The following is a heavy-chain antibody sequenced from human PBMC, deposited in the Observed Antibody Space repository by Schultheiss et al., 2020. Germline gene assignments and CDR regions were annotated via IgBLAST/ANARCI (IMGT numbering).Heavy chain of an antibody. D-gene: IGHD3-3*01. V-gene: IGHV3-7*01. CDR1: GFTFSSYG. CDR3: ARNSEWLFATNYGMDV. CDR2: IKQDGTET. Sequence: SLKISCAASGFTFSSYGMHWVRQAPGKGLEWVANIKQDGTETYYVDSVKGRFTISRDNSKNTLYLQMNSLRAEDTAVYYCARNSEWLFATNYGMDVWGQGTTVTVSS. J-gene: IGHJ6*02.